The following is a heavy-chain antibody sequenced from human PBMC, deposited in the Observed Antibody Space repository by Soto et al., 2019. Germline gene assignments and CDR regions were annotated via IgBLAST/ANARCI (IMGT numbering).Heavy chain of an antibody. J-gene: IGHJ4*02. CDR3: AKDYGGKDGDY. Sequence: QAQLVQSGAEVKKPGSSVKVSCKASGGTFSSYTISWVRQAPGQGLEWMGRIIPILGIANYAQKFQGRVTITADKSTSTAYMELSSLRSEDTAVYYCAKDYGGKDGDYWGQGTLVTVSS. CDR2: IIPILGIA. V-gene: IGHV1-69*08. D-gene: IGHD4-17*01. CDR1: GGTFSSYT.